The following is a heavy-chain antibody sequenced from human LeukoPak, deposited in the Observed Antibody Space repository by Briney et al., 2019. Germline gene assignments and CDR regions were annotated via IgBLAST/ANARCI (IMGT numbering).Heavy chain of an antibody. CDR3: ARDPYDISGFGAFDL. J-gene: IGHJ3*01. Sequence: GGSLRLSCAASGFSLSAYWMTWVRQAPGKGLEWVANIKRDGSEEDYMDSLKGRFTISRDNAKNSLYLQMSRLRAEDTAIYYCARDPYDISGFGAFDLWGQGTMVSVSS. CDR2: IKRDGSEE. CDR1: GFSLSAYW. V-gene: IGHV3-7*01. D-gene: IGHD3-22*01.